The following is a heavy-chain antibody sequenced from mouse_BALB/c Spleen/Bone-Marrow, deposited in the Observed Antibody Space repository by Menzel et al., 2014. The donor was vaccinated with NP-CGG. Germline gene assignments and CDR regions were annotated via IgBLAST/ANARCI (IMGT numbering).Heavy chain of an antibody. CDR3: ARASVVPYYFDF. D-gene: IGHD1-1*01. J-gene: IGHJ2*01. CDR1: GYTFSNYW. Sequence: QVQLQQSGAELMKPGASVKIFCKATGYTFSNYWIDWVKQRPGHGLEWIGEILPGSGTANYNEKFKGKATFTADTSSNTAYMQLSSLTSEDSALYYCARASVVPYYFDFWGQGTTLTVSS. CDR2: ILPGSGTA. V-gene: IGHV1-9*01.